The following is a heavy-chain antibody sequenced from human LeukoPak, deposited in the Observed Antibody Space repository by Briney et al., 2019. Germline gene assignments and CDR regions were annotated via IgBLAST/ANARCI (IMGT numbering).Heavy chain of an antibody. V-gene: IGHV3-23*01. CDR2: ISGSGGST. CDR1: GFTFSSYA. J-gene: IGHJ3*02. Sequence: GGSLRLSCAASGFTFSSYAMSWVRQAPGKGLEWVSAISGSGGSTYYADSAKGRFTISRDNSKNTLYLQMNSLRAEDTAVYYCAKGILWFGDPSDDAFDIWGQGTMVTVSS. D-gene: IGHD3-10*01. CDR3: AKGILWFGDPSDDAFDI.